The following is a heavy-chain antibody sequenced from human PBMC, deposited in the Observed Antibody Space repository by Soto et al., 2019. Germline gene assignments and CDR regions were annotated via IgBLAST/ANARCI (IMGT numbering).Heavy chain of an antibody. CDR2: INPNSGGT. CDR1: GYTFTGYY. D-gene: IGHD3-10*01. Sequence: GASVKVSCKASGYTFTGYYMHWVRQAPGQGLGWMGWINPNSGGTNYAQKLQGWVTMTRDTSISTAYMELSRLRSDDTAVYYCARELTMVRAFDPWGQGTLVTVSS. V-gene: IGHV1-2*04. J-gene: IGHJ5*02. CDR3: ARELTMVRAFDP.